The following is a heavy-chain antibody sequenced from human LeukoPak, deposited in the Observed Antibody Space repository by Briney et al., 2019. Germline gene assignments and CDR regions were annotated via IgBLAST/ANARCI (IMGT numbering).Heavy chain of an antibody. D-gene: IGHD6-19*01. J-gene: IGHJ4*02. CDR3: ARRQGGVAGNFDY. CDR1: GGSISSSSYY. V-gene: IGHV4-39*01. Sequence: SETLSLTCTVSGGSISSSSYYWGWIRQPPGKGLEWIGSIYYSGSTYYNPSLQSRVTISVDTAKNQFSPKLSSVTAADTAVYYCARRQGGVAGNFDYWGQGTLVTVSS. CDR2: IYYSGST.